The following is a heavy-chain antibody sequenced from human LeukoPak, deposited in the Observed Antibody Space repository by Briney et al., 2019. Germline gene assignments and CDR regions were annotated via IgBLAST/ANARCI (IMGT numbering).Heavy chain of an antibody. CDR1: GGSFSGYY. D-gene: IGHD3-10*01. Sequence: SETLSLTCAVYGGSFSGYYWSWIRQPPGQGLEWIGEINHSGSTNYNPSLKSRVTISVDTSKNQFSLKLSSVTAADTAVYYCARGVRANGAFDYWGQGTLVTVSS. CDR2: INHSGST. V-gene: IGHV4-34*01. CDR3: ARGVRANGAFDY. J-gene: IGHJ4*02.